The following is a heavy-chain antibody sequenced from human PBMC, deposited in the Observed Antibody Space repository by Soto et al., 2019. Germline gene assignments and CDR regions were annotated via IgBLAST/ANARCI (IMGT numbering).Heavy chain of an antibody. J-gene: IGHJ6*02. CDR3: AGDLYSSSANYYYYGMDV. CDR2: ISSSSSYI. V-gene: IGHV3-21*01. CDR1: GFTFRSYS. Sequence: GGSLRLSCAASGFTFRSYSMNWVRQAPGKGLEWVSSISSSSSYIYYSESVKGRFTISRDNAKNSLYLQINSLRAEDTAVYYCAGDLYSSSANYYYYGMDVWGQGTTVTVSS. D-gene: IGHD6-6*01.